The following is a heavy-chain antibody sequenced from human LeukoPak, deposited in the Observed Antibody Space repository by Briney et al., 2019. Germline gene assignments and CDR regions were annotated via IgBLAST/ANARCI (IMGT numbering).Heavy chain of an antibody. CDR3: ASSLVAGYYYYNYYYMDV. Sequence: GGSLRLSCAASGFTFNTYSMNWVRQAPGKGLEWVSSISSSSSYIYYADSVEGRFTISRDNAKNSLYLQMNSLRAEDTAVYYCASSLVAGYYYYNYYYMDVWGKGTTVTVSS. V-gene: IGHV3-21*01. CDR2: ISSSSSYI. CDR1: GFTFNTYS. D-gene: IGHD5-18*01. J-gene: IGHJ6*03.